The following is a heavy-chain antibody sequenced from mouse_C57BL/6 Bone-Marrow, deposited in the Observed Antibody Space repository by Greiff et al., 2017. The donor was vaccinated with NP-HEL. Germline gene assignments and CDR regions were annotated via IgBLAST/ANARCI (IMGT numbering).Heavy chain of an antibody. CDR1: GYTFTDYY. CDR2: INPNNGGT. J-gene: IGHJ2*01. Sequence: EVQLQQSGPELVKPGASVKISCKASGYTFTDYYMNWVKQSHGKSLEWIGDINPNNGGTSYNQKFKGKATLTVDKSSSTAYMELRSLTSEDSAVYYCAAFITPDYWGQGTTLTVSS. V-gene: IGHV1-26*01. CDR3: AAFITPDY. D-gene: IGHD1-1*01.